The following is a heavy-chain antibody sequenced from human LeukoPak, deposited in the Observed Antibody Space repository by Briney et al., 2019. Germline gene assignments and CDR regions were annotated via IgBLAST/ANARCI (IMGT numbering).Heavy chain of an antibody. D-gene: IGHD2-8*01. Sequence: ASVKVSCKASGGTFSSYAISISWVRQAPGQGLEWMGGIIPIFGTANYAQKFQGRVTITADESTSTAYMELSSLRSEDTAVYYCARQHARWSFDPWGQGTLVTVSS. V-gene: IGHV1-69*13. J-gene: IGHJ5*02. CDR2: IIPIFGTA. CDR1: GGTFSSYA. CDR3: ARQHARWSFDP.